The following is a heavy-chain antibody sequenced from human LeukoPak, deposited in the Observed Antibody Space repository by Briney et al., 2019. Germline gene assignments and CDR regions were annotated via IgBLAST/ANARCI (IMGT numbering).Heavy chain of an antibody. Sequence: GGSLRLSCAASGFTFSSYAKSWVRQAPGKGLEWVSAISGSGGSTYYADSVKGRFTISRDNSKNTLYLQMNSLRAEDTAVYYCAKVVGGWYAYYFDYWGQGTLVTVSS. CDR2: ISGSGGST. CDR1: GFTFSSYA. V-gene: IGHV3-23*01. D-gene: IGHD6-19*01. CDR3: AKVVGGWYAYYFDY. J-gene: IGHJ4*02.